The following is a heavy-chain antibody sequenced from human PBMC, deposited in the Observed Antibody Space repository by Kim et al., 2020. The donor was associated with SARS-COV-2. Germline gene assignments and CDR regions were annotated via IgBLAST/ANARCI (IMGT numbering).Heavy chain of an antibody. CDR3: LRDYGEDAFNY. D-gene: IGHD4-17*01. CDR1: GGTFSDYG. V-gene: IGHV1-69*13. CDR2: ITPIFGTP. Sequence: SVKVSCKASGGTFSDYGISWVRQAPGQGLGWMGGITPIFGTPNYAQKFQGRVTITADESTSTAYMELSSLRSEDTAVYYCLRDYGEDAFNYWGQGTLVTVSS. J-gene: IGHJ4*02.